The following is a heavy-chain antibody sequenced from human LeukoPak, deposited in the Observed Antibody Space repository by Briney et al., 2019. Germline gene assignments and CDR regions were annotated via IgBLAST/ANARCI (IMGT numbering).Heavy chain of an antibody. D-gene: IGHD6-13*01. CDR3: ARSSSSPAHGNWFDH. Sequence: ASVKVSCKASGYTFTGYYVHWVRQAPGQGLEWMGWINPNSGGTNYAQKFQGRVTMTRDTSISTAYMELTRLRSDDTAVYYCARSSSSPAHGNWFDHWGQGTLVTVPS. J-gene: IGHJ5*02. CDR2: INPNSGGT. CDR1: GYTFTGYY. V-gene: IGHV1-2*02.